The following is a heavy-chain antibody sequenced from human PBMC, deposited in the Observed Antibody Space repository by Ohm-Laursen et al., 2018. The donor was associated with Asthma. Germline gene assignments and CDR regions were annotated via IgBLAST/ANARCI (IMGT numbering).Heavy chain of an antibody. V-gene: IGHV4-59*01. CDR2: IYYSGST. Sequence: TLSLTCTVSGGSISNYYWSWIRQPPGKGLEWIGYIYYSGSTNYNPSLKSRITISVDTSKNQFSLKLSSVTAADTAVYYCAKAGGSGSYYSYVYYYGMDVWGQGTTVTVSS. D-gene: IGHD3-10*01. CDR1: GGSISNYY. CDR3: AKAGGSGSYYSYVYYYGMDV. J-gene: IGHJ6*02.